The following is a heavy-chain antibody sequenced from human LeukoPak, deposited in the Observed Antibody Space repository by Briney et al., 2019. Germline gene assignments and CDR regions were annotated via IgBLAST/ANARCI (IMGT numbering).Heavy chain of an antibody. J-gene: IGHJ4*02. V-gene: IGHV3-48*01. CDR1: GFTFSSYS. CDR2: ISSSSSTI. Sequence: PGGSLRLSCAASGFTFSSYSMNWVRPAPGKGLEWVSYISSSSSTIYYADSVKGRFTISRDNAKNSLYLQMNSLRAEDTAVYYCARGAMVRGVPKTYFDYWGQGTLVTVSS. CDR3: ARGAMVRGVPKTYFDY. D-gene: IGHD3-10*01.